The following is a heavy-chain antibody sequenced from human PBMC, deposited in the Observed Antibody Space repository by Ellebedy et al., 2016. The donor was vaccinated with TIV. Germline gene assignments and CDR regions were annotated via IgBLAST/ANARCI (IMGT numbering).Heavy chain of an antibody. CDR1: GFTFSSYA. D-gene: IGHD3-22*01. CDR2: ISGSGGST. CDR3: AKSTYYYDSSGYRGFDY. V-gene: IGHV3-23*01. J-gene: IGHJ4*02. Sequence: GESLKISXAASGFTFSSYAMSWVRQAPGKGLEWVSAISGSGGSTYYADSVKGQFTISRDNSKNTLYLQMNSLRAEDTAVYYCAKSTYYYDSSGYRGFDYWGQGTLVTVSS.